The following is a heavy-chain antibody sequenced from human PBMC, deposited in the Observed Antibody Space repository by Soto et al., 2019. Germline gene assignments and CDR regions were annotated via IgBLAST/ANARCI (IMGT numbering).Heavy chain of an antibody. Sequence: GGSLRLSCTAAGFTFSRNGMHWVHQAPGQGLECVAVLWHDPTYKYYGHSVNGRFTTSRDNSKTTLHLQMDSLRVEDTAVYYCAKDVNFGVYDVDSWGQGTLVTVAS. J-gene: IGHJ4*02. CDR3: AKDVNFGVYDVDS. CDR2: LWHDPTYK. CDR1: GFTFSRNG. D-gene: IGHD3-10*01. V-gene: IGHV3-33*06.